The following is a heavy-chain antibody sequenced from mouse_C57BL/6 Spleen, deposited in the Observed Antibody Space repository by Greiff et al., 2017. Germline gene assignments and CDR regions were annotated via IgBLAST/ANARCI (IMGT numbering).Heavy chain of an antibody. CDR2: IYPGDGGT. CDR3: ARQGYSNLYFDV. J-gene: IGHJ1*03. D-gene: IGHD2-5*01. CDR1: GYAFSSSW. V-gene: IGHV1-82*01. Sequence: LVESGPELVKPGASVKISCKASGYAFSSSWMNWVKQRPGKGLEWIGRIYPGDGGTNYNGKFKGKATLTADKSSSTAYMQRSSLTSEDSAVYFCARQGYSNLYFDVWGTGTTVTVSS.